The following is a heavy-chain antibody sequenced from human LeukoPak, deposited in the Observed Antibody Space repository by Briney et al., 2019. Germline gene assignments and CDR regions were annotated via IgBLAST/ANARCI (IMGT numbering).Heavy chain of an antibody. V-gene: IGHV2-70*01. Sequence: SGPTLVNPTQTLTLTCTFSGFSLSTSGMCVSWIRQPPGKALEWLALIDWDDDKYYSTSLKTRLTISKDTSKNQVVLTMTNVDPVDTATYYCARTSIAVAGPYYFDYWGQGTLVTVSS. CDR2: IDWDDDK. CDR3: ARTSIAVAGPYYFDY. J-gene: IGHJ4*02. D-gene: IGHD6-19*01. CDR1: GFSLSTSGMC.